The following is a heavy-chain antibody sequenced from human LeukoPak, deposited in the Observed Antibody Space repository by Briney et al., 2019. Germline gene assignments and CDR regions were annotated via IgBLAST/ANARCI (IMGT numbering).Heavy chain of an antibody. J-gene: IGHJ4*02. CDR1: GFTFSDYW. D-gene: IGHD6-6*01. V-gene: IGHV3-7*01. CDR2: IKQDGSQR. Sequence: GGSLRLSCTASGFTFSDYWMTWVRQVPGKGPEWVANIKQDGSQRYYVDSVRGRFTISRDNAKNSLFLQMNGLRAEDTAVYYCARRGGSSSRRSPIDYWGQGTLVTVSS. CDR3: ARRGGSSSRRSPIDY.